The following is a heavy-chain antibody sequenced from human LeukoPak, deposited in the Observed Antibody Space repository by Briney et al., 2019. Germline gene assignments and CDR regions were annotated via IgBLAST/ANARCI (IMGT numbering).Heavy chain of an antibody. V-gene: IGHV3-74*01. Sequence: GGSLRLSCAASGFTFTRYWMHWVRHGPGKGLVWVSRVSGDGSRTTYADSVKGRFTISRDNAKNSLYLQMNSLRAEDSAVYYCARTWGIAAAGTPGAFDIWGQGTMVTVSS. D-gene: IGHD6-13*01. CDR1: GFTFTRYW. CDR3: ARTWGIAAAGTPGAFDI. J-gene: IGHJ3*02. CDR2: VSGDGSRT.